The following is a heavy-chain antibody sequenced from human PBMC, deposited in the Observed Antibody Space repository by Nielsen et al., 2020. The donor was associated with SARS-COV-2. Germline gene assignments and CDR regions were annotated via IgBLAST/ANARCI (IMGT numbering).Heavy chain of an antibody. CDR3: ARVSCSSSSCYDLVGAFDI. Sequence: ASVKVSCKASGYTFTSYGISWVRQAPGQGLEWMGWISAYNGNTNYAQKLQGRVTMTTDTSTSTAYMELRSLRSEDTAVYYCARVSCSSSSCYDLVGAFDIWGQGTMVTVSS. V-gene: IGHV1-18*01. CDR2: ISAYNGNT. J-gene: IGHJ3*02. CDR1: GYTFTSYG. D-gene: IGHD2-2*01.